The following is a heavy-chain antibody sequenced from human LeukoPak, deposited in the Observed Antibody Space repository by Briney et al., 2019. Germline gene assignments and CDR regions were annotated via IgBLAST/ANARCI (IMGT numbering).Heavy chain of an antibody. D-gene: IGHD2-21*01. CDR2: NGSA. J-gene: IGHJ4*02. Sequence: GSLRLSCAASGFTFSSYAMSWVRQAPGKGLEWIGHNGSANYNPSLQSRVTISIDTSKNHFTLSLNSVTAADTAVYYCATYYVGVGGRGHWGPGTLVTVSS. CDR3: ATYYVGVGGRGH. V-gene: IGHV4-59*01. CDR1: GFTFSSYA.